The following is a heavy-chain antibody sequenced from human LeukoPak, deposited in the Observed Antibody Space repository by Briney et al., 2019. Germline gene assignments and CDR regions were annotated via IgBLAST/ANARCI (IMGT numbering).Heavy chain of an antibody. CDR2: VSHDGSTK. D-gene: IGHD5-18*01. CDR1: GITFSSYG. V-gene: IGHV3-30*03. CDR3: TRAIMGTENLDY. Sequence: GGSLRLSCAASGITFSSYGMSWVRQAPGMGPEWVAVVSHDGSTKYYTDSVRGRFTISRDNSKNTFFLQLNGLRTGDTAVYYCTRAIMGTENLDYWGQGTQVTVSS. J-gene: IGHJ4*02.